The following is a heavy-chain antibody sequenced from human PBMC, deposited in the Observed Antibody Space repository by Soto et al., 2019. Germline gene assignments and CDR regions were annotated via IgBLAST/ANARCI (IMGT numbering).Heavy chain of an antibody. CDR2: IYPGDSDT. CDR1: GYRFTSYW. J-gene: IGHJ3*02. V-gene: IGHV5-51*01. CDR3: ARQGDGVSDI. Sequence: GECLKMYWNGSGYRFTSYWIGWVRQMPGKGLEWMGIIYPGDSDTRYSPSFQGQVTISADKSISTAYLQWSSLKASDTAMYYCARQGDGVSDIWGQGTMVTVSS.